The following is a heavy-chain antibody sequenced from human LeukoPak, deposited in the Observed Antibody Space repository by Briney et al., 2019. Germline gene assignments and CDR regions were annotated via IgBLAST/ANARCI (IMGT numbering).Heavy chain of an antibody. CDR3: ARDPGYGGNSDY. D-gene: IGHD4-23*01. CDR1: GYTFTRYY. V-gene: IGHV1-46*01. J-gene: IGHJ4*02. CDR2: INPSGDST. Sequence: ASVKVSCKASGYTFTRYYIHWVRQAPGQGLEWMGTINPSGDSTSYAQKFQGRVTMTRDTSTSAVYMGLSSLTSEDTAVYYCARDPGYGGNSDYWGQGTLVTVSS.